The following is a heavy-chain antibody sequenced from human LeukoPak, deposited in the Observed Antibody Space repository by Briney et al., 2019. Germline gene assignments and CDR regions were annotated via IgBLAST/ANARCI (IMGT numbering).Heavy chain of an antibody. CDR2: TYYRSKWYN. CDR3: ARDYGYGQWLGDYYFDY. J-gene: IGHJ4*02. Sequence: SQTLSLTCAISGDSVSSNSAAWNWIRQSPSRGLEWLGRTYYRSKWYNDYAVSVKSRITITPDTSKNQFSLQLNSVTPEDTAVYYCARDYGYGQWLGDYYFDYWGQGTLVTVSS. D-gene: IGHD6-19*01. V-gene: IGHV6-1*01. CDR1: GDSVSSNSAA.